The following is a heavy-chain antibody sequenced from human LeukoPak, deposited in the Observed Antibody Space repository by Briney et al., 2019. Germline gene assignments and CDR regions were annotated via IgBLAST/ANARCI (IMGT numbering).Heavy chain of an antibody. CDR1: GGTFSSYA. CDR2: IIPIFGTA. J-gene: IGHJ4*02. Sequence: SVKVSCKASGGTFSSYAISWVRQAPGQGLEWMGGIIPIFGTANYAQKFQGRVTITADESTSTAYMELSSLRSEDTAVYYCARDGGDGDYGDLYYFDYWGQGTLVTVSS. V-gene: IGHV1-69*13. CDR3: ARDGGDGDYGDLYYFDY. D-gene: IGHD4-17*01.